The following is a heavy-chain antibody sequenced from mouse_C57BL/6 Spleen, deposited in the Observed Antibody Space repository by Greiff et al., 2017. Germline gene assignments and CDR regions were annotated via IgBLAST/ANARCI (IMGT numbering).Heavy chain of an antibody. CDR1: GYAFSSSW. Sequence: VKLQESGPELVKPGASVKISCKASGYAFSSSWMNWVKQRPGKGLEWIGRIYPGDGDTNYNGKFKGKDTLTADKSSSTAYMQLSSLTSEDSAVYFCARLRGYDGFDYWGQGTALTVSS. D-gene: IGHD2-2*01. V-gene: IGHV1-82*01. CDR2: IYPGDGDT. J-gene: IGHJ2*01. CDR3: ARLRGYDGFDY.